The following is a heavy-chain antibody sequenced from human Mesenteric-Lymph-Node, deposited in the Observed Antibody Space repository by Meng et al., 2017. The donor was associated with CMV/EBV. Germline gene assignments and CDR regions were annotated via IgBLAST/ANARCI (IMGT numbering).Heavy chain of an antibody. Sequence: GGSLRLSCAASGFTFSSYWMHWVRQAPGKGLVWVSRINSDGSSISYADSVKGRFTISRDNAKNTLYLQMNSLRAEDTAVYYCARDPGYYYDSSEYYFDYWGQGTLVTVSS. D-gene: IGHD3-22*01. J-gene: IGHJ4*02. CDR2: INSDGSSI. CDR3: ARDPGYYYDSSEYYFDY. V-gene: IGHV3-74*01. CDR1: GFTFSSYW.